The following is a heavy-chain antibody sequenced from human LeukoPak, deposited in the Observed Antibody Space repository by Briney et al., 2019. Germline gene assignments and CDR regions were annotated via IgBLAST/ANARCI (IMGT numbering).Heavy chain of an antibody. J-gene: IGHJ4*02. CDR3: ARHPGSSWYSHRDY. D-gene: IGHD6-13*01. V-gene: IGHV3-23*01. CDR1: GFSFSTFA. Sequence: GGSLRLSCAASGFSFSTFAMNWVRQAPGKGLEWVSAVSDSGGSTYYADSVKGRFTISRDNSKNTLYLQMNSLRAEDTAVYYCARHPGSSWYSHRDYWGQGTLVTVSS. CDR2: VSDSGGST.